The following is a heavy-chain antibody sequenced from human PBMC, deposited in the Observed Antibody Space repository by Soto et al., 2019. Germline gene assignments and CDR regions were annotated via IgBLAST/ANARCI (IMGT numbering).Heavy chain of an antibody. Sequence: VASVKVSCKASGYSFTSLDIHWVRQTAGQGLEWMGWMEPSTGRTSYAQKFQGRVTMTRDTSINTAYMELTTLTSDDTAFYYCARGVSAGVDYWGQGTLVTVSS. D-gene: IGHD1-26*01. J-gene: IGHJ4*02. CDR3: ARGVSAGVDY. CDR1: GYSFTSLD. V-gene: IGHV1-8*01. CDR2: MEPSTGRT.